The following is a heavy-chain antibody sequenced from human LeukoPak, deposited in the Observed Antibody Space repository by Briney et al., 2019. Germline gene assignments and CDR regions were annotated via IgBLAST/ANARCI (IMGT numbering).Heavy chain of an antibody. J-gene: IGHJ4*02. V-gene: IGHV3-7*04. CDR3: ARGDDFSGDH. Sequence: GGSLRLSCAVSGLTFSNFWMSWVRQAPGRGLEWVANIHPEGNEKYHVESVKGRFTISRDKTKNLLFLQMNGLRVEDTAVYYCARGDDFSGDHWGQGTLVTVSS. D-gene: IGHD1-1*01. CDR1: GLTFSNFW. CDR2: IHPEGNEK.